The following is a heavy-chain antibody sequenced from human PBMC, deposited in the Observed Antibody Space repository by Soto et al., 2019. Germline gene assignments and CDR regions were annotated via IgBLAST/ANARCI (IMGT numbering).Heavy chain of an antibody. V-gene: IGHV1-3*01. CDR2: INAGNGNT. CDR1: GNTSPSYA. D-gene: IGHD3-3*01. CDR3: ARDFGGFDP. Sequence: ASVKVSCKASGNTSPSYAMHWVRQAPGQRLEWMGWINAGNGNTKYSQKFQGRATITRDTSASTAYMELSSLRSEDTAVYYCARDFGGFDPWGQGTLVTVSS. J-gene: IGHJ5*02.